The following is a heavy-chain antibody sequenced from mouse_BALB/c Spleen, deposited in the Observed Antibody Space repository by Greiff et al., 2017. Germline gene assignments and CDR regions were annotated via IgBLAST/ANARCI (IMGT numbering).Heavy chain of an antibody. D-gene: IGHD1-1*01. J-gene: IGHJ2*01. V-gene: IGHV2-9*02. Sequence: VKLQESGPGLVAPSQSLSITCTVSGFSLTSYGVHWVRQPPGKGLEWLGVIWAGGSTNYNSALMSRLSISKDNSKSQVFLKMNSLQTDDTAMYYCARDRGVVAHFDYWGQGTTLTVSS. CDR2: IWAGGST. CDR1: GFSLTSYG. CDR3: ARDRGVVAHFDY.